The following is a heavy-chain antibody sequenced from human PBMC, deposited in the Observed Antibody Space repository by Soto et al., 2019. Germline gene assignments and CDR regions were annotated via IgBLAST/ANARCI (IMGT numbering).Heavy chain of an antibody. CDR1: GFTFSSYG. D-gene: IGHD1-7*01. Sequence: EVQLLESGGGLVQPGGSLRLSCAASGFTFSSYGMTWVRQAPGKGLEWVSFSSATGAGTYYADSAKGLFTISRDNSKNTLYLQMTSLRADDTAVYYCAKDRRAGGNYGFYSDFWGQGALVIVSS. CDR2: SSATGAGT. J-gene: IGHJ4*02. V-gene: IGHV3-23*01. CDR3: AKDRRAGGNYGFYSDF.